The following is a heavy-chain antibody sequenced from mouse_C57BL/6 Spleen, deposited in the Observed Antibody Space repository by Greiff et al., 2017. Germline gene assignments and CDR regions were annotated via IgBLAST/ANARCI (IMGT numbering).Heavy chain of an antibody. D-gene: IGHD2-1*01. V-gene: IGHV5-17*01. J-gene: IGHJ4*01. CDR2: ISSGSSTI. CDR3: ARPLYYGNYPYAMDY. CDR1: GFTFSDYG. Sequence: DVHLVESGGGLVKPGGSLKLSCAASGFTFSDYGMHWVRQAPEKGLEWVAYISSGSSTIYYADTVKGRFTISRDNAKNTLFLQMTSLRSEDTAMYYCARPLYYGNYPYAMDYWGQGTSVTVSS.